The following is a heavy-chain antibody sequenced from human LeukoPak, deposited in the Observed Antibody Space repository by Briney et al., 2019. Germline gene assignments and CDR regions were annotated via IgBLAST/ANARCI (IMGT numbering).Heavy chain of an antibody. CDR3: ARLRDSGYDYDAFDI. J-gene: IGHJ3*02. Sequence: PSETLSLTCAVYGGSFSGYYWSWIRQPPGKGLEWIGSIYYSGSTYYNPSLRSRVTISVDTSKNQFSLKLSSVTAADTAVYYCARLRDSGYDYDAFDIWGQGTMVTVSS. V-gene: IGHV4-34*01. D-gene: IGHD5-12*01. CDR2: IYYSGST. CDR1: GGSFSGYY.